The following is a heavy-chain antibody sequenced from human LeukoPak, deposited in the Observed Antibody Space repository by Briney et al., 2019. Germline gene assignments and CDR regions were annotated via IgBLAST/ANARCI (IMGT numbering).Heavy chain of an antibody. V-gene: IGHV3-11*01. CDR1: GFTFNDHY. D-gene: IGHD1-26*01. CDR3: ARDGRGSYRFDY. J-gene: IGHJ4*02. CDR2: ISSSGDSR. Sequence: PGGSLRLSCAGSGFTFNDHYMSWIRQAPGKGLEWVSYISSSGDSRYYADSVKGRFTISRDNAKNSLYLQMNSLGAEDTAVYYCARDGRGSYRFDYWGQGTLVTVSS.